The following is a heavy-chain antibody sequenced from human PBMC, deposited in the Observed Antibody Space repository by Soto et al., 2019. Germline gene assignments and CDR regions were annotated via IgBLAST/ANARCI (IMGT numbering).Heavy chain of an antibody. Sequence: QVQVVESGGGVVQPGRSLRLSCAASGFTFSNYGMHWVRQAPGKGLDWVAVISYDGSIEYYSESVKGRFTMSRDNSEHTVYLQINILRTEDTAVYFYGRDWVWFGSQHIDNWRQGTLVTVS. D-gene: IGHD3-10*01. CDR1: GFTFSNYG. V-gene: IGHV3-30*03. J-gene: IGHJ4*02. CDR2: ISYDGSIE. CDR3: GRDWVWFGSQHIDN.